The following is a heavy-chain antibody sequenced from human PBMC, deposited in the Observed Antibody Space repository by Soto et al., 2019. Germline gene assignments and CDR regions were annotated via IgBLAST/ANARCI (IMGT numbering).Heavy chain of an antibody. CDR3: ASAYEGDYFDY. CDR2: ISYDGSNK. CDR1: GFTFSSYA. Sequence: QVQLVESGGGVVQPGRSLRLSCAASGFTFSSYAMHWVRQAPGKGLEWVAVISYDGSNKYYADSVKGRFTISRDNSKNTLYLQMNSLRAEDTAVYYCASAYEGDYFDYWGQGTLVTVSS. V-gene: IGHV3-30-3*01. J-gene: IGHJ4*02. D-gene: IGHD2-8*01.